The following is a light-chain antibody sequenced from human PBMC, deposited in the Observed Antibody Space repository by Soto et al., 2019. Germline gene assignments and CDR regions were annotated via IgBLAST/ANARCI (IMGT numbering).Light chain of an antibody. Sequence: DIQITQSPSTLSASVGDRVTISCRASQTISGWLAWYQQKPGKAPKLLISKASTLESGVPSRFRGSGSETDFILTINSLQPDDFATYYCQQYKSNRRTFGQGTKVDIK. V-gene: IGKV1-5*03. J-gene: IGKJ1*01. CDR1: QTISGW. CDR3: QQYKSNRRT. CDR2: KAS.